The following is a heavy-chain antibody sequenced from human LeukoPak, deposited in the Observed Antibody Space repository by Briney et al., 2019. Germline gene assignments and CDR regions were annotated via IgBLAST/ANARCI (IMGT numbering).Heavy chain of an antibody. D-gene: IGHD3-10*01. CDR2: INSDGSTT. Sequence: GGSLRLSCAASGFTFSGYWMHWVRQAPGTGLVWVSVINSDGSTTRYADSVRGRFTISRDNGKNTLYLQMNSLRAEDTAVYYCAREKGYYGSGSDLDYWGQGTLVTVSS. J-gene: IGHJ4*02. CDR1: GFTFSGYW. V-gene: IGHV3-74*01. CDR3: AREKGYYGSGSDLDY.